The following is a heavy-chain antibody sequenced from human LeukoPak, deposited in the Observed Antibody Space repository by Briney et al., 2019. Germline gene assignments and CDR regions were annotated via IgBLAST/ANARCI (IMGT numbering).Heavy chain of an antibody. CDR1: GGSISSGGYY. J-gene: IGHJ4*02. V-gene: IGHV4-30-2*01. Sequence: PSETLSLTCTVSGGSISSGGYYWSWIRQPPGKGLEWIGYIYHSGSTYYNPSLKSRVTISVDRSKNQFSLKLSSVTAADTAVYYCAKVRVGTAHFDYWGQGTLVTVSS. CDR2: IYHSGST. CDR3: AKVRVGTAHFDY. D-gene: IGHD2-15*01.